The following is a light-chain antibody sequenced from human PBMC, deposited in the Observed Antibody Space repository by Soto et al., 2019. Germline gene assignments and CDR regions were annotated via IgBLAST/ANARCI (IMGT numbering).Light chain of an antibody. CDR3: CSYAGSSTPYV. CDR2: EGS. CDR1: SSVVGSYNL. J-gene: IGLJ1*01. V-gene: IGLV2-23*01. Sequence: QSALTQPASVSGSPGQSITISCTGTSSVVGSYNLVSWYQQHPGKAPKLMIYEGSKRPSGVSNRFSGSKSGNTASLTISGLQAEDEADYYCCSYAGSSTPYVFGTGTKVTVL.